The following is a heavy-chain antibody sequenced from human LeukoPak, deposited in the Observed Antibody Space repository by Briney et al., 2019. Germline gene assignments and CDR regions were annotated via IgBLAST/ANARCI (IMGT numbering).Heavy chain of an antibody. Sequence: GASVKVPCKASGYTFTGYYMHWVRQAPGQGLEWMGIINPSGGSTSYAQKFQGRVTMTRDMSTSTVYMELSSLRSEDTAVYYCARDSGSYLGAEAFDIWGQGTMVTVSS. CDR3: ARDSGSYLGAEAFDI. J-gene: IGHJ3*02. CDR2: INPSGGST. CDR1: GYTFTGYY. V-gene: IGHV1-46*01. D-gene: IGHD1-26*01.